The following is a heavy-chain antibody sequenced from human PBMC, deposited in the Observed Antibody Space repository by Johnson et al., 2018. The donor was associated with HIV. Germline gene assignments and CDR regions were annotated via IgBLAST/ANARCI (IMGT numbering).Heavy chain of an antibody. D-gene: IGHD1-26*01. CDR2: IKQDGSEK. Sequence: VLLVESGGGLVQPGGSLRLSCAASGFTFSSYWMSWVRQAPGKGLEWVANIKQDGSEKYYVDSVKGRFTISRDNAKNSLYLQMNSLRAEDTAVYYCAKDQWEQTLNAFDIWGQGTMVTVSS. J-gene: IGHJ3*02. CDR1: GFTFSSYW. V-gene: IGHV3-7*05. CDR3: AKDQWEQTLNAFDI.